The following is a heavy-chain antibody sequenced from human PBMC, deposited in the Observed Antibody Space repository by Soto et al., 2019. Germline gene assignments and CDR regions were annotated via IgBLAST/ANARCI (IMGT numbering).Heavy chain of an antibody. V-gene: IGHV1-18*01. CDR1: GYTFNTYG. J-gene: IGHJ5*02. CDR2: ISAYDGKA. CDR3: ARDPHEFWTSYWFDP. D-gene: IGHD3-3*01. Sequence: ASVKVSCKTSGYTFNTYGINWVRQAPGQGLELMGWISAYDGKATYAEKFQGRVTLTTDTSTSTAYMELRSLRSDDTAIYYCARDPHEFWTSYWFDPWGQGTPVTVSS.